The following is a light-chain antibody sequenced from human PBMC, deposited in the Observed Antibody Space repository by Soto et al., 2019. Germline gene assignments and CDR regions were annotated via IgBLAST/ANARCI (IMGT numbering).Light chain of an antibody. J-gene: IGKJ4*01. Sequence: IVLTQSPSTLSLSPGAIATLSCRASQSVGSYLAWYQQKPGRAPRLLIYDASSRATGIPDRFSGSGSGTDFTLTISRLEPEDFGVYYCQQYNNWPRATFGGGTKVDIK. CDR1: QSVGSY. CDR2: DAS. V-gene: IGKV3-11*01. CDR3: QQYNNWPRAT.